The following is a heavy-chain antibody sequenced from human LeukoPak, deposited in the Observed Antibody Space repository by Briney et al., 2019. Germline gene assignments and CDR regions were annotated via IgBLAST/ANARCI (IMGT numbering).Heavy chain of an antibody. J-gene: IGHJ4*02. CDR1: GFTFSSYS. V-gene: IGHV3-48*02. CDR3: ARGEVSGYSSGWYPFDY. D-gene: IGHD6-19*01. CDR2: ISSSSSTI. Sequence: GGSLRLSCAASGFTFSSYSMNWVRQAPGKGLEWVSYISSSSSTIYYADSVKGRFTISRDNAKNSLYLQMNSLRDEDTSVSSCARGEVSGYSSGWYPFDYWGQGTLVTVSS.